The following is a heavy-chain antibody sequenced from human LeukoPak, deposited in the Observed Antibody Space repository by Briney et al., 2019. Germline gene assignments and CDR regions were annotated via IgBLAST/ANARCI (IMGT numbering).Heavy chain of an antibody. J-gene: IGHJ5*02. D-gene: IGHD2-2*02. CDR1: GYSISSGYY. CDR3: ASSYRNWFDP. Sequence: SETLSLTCTVSGYSISSGYYWSWIRQPAGKGLEWIGRIYTSGSTNYNPSLKSRVTMSVDTSKNQFSLKLSSVTAADTAVYYCASSYRNWFDPWGQGTLVTVSS. V-gene: IGHV4-4*07. CDR2: IYTSGST.